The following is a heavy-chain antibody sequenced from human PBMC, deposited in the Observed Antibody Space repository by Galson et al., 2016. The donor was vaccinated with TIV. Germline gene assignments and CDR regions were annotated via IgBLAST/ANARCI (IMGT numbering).Heavy chain of an antibody. CDR3: VKASTYHYDSSGYPSLYYFDF. CDR2: ISASGGTT. CDR1: GFSFSTNA. V-gene: IGHV3-23*01. Sequence: LRLSCAVSGFSFSTNAMSWVRQAPGKGLEWVSTISASGGTTYYADSMKGRLTISKDHSKSTVYLQMDILRADDTAVYYCVKASTYHYDSSGYPSLYYFDFWGRGTMVTVSS. J-gene: IGHJ4*02. D-gene: IGHD3-22*01.